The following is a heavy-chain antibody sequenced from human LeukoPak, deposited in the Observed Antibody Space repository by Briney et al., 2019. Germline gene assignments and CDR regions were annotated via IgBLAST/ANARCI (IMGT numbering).Heavy chain of an antibody. J-gene: IGHJ3*02. CDR1: GFTFSSYA. CDR3: ARGPNRLYCSGGSCYGAAFDI. Sequence: GGSLRLSYAASGFTFSSYAMHWVRQAPGKGLEWVAVISYDGSNKYYADSVKGRFTISRDNSKNTLYLQMNSLRAEDTAVYYCARGPNRLYCSGGSCYGAAFDIWGQGTMVTVSS. D-gene: IGHD2-15*01. CDR2: ISYDGSNK. V-gene: IGHV3-30*04.